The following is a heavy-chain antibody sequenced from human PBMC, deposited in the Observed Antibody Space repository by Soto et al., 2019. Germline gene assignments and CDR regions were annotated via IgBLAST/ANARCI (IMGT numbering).Heavy chain of an antibody. D-gene: IGHD2-15*01. J-gene: IGHJ4*02. CDR2: SYYSGST. CDR3: ARRYCSGGSCYWGY. Sequence: QLQLQESAPGLVKPSETLSLTCTVSGGSISSSSYYWGWIRQPPGKGLAWIGSSYYSGSTYYNPSLKSRVTISEDTSKNQFSLKLSSVTAAETAVYNCARRYCSGGSCYWGYWGQGTLVTVSS. V-gene: IGHV4-39*01. CDR1: GGSISSSSYY.